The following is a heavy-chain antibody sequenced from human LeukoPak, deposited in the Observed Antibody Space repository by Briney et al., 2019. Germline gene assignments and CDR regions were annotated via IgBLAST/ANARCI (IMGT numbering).Heavy chain of an antibody. D-gene: IGHD6-13*01. J-gene: IGHJ3*02. Sequence: PSETLSLTCTVSGGSISSYYWSWIRQPPGKGLEWIGYIYYSGSTNYNPSPKSRVTISVDTSKNQFSLKLSSVTAADTAVYYCAGTYSSSWYSDLDAFDIWGQGTMVTVSS. V-gene: IGHV4-59*01. CDR2: IYYSGST. CDR1: GGSISSYY. CDR3: AGTYSSSWYSDLDAFDI.